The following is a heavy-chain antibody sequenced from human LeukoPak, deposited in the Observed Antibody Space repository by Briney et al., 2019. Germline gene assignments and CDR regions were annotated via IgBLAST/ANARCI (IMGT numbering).Heavy chain of an antibody. J-gene: IGHJ4*02. CDR3: AKCGSGGSYYQFDY. D-gene: IGHD2-15*01. Sequence: PGGSLRLSCAASGFAFSSYAMSWVRQAPGKGLEWVSAISGSGGSTYYADSVKGRFTISRDNSKNTLYLQMNSLRAEDTAVYYCAKCGSGGSYYQFDYWGQGTLVTVSS. V-gene: IGHV3-23*01. CDR1: GFAFSSYA. CDR2: ISGSGGST.